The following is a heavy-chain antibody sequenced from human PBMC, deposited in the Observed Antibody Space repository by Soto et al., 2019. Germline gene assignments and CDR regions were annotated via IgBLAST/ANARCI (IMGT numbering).Heavy chain of an antibody. D-gene: IGHD3-10*01. CDR2: IYYSGST. CDR1: GGSISSGGYY. V-gene: IGHV4-31*03. J-gene: IGHJ4*02. CDR3: ACSMVRGVIDYFDY. Sequence: QVQLQESGPGLVKPSQTLSLTCTVSGGSISSGGYYWSWIRQHPGKGLEWIGYIYYSGSTYYNPSLKSRVTLSVATSKNQFSLKLSSVPAADTAVYYCACSMVRGVIDYFDYWGQGTLVTVSS.